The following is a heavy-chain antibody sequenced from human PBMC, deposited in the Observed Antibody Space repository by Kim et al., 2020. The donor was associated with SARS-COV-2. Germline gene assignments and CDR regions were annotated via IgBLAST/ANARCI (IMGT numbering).Heavy chain of an antibody. Sequence: GGSLRLSCAASGFTFDDYAMHWVRQAPGKGLEWVSGISWNSGSIGYADSVKGRFTISRDNAKNSLYLQMNSLRAEDTALYYCAKDTGDAVGDAFDIWGQGTIVPVSS. V-gene: IGHV3-9*01. CDR2: ISWNSGSI. D-gene: IGHD6-19*01. CDR1: GFTFDDYA. CDR3: AKDTGDAVGDAFDI. J-gene: IGHJ3*02.